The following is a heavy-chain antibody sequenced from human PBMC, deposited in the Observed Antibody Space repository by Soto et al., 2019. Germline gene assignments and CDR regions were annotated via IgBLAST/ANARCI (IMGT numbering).Heavy chain of an antibody. Sequence: GDSLKISCMGSGYSFTSYWIGWVRQMPGKGLEWMGIIYPGDSDTRYSPSFQGQVTISADKSISTAYLQWSSLKASDTAMYYCERLQNRIAAAGTYYYYGMDVWGQGTTVTVSS. J-gene: IGHJ6*02. D-gene: IGHD6-13*01. CDR1: GYSFTSYW. CDR3: ERLQNRIAAAGTYYYYGMDV. CDR2: IYPGDSDT. V-gene: IGHV5-51*01.